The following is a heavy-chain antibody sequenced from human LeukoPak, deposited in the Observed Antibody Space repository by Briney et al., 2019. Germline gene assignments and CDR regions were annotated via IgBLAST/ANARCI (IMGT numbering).Heavy chain of an antibody. D-gene: IGHD1/OR15-1a*01. J-gene: IGHJ3*02. CDR1: GLTFSTYS. CDR3: ARDRTGSNWDKGRPDTFDI. CDR2: ISSVSGYM. V-gene: IGHV3-21*01. Sequence: GGSLRLSCAASGLTFSTYSMNSVRQAPRKGLEWVACISSVSGYMYYADSMKGRFTISRVNAKNTLYLQMSSLRAEDTAVYYCARDRTGSNWDKGRPDTFDIWGQGTMVTVSS.